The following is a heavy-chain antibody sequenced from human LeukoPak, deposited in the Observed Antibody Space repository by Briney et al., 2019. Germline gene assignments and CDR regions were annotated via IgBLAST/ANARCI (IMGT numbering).Heavy chain of an antibody. CDR1: GGSINSYY. Sequence: PSETLSLTCTVSGGSINSYYWTWIRQSAGKGLEWIGRIYTSGSTDYNPSLKSRVTMSVDTSKNQFSLRLSSVTAADTAAYYCARDSTPHYDSSGSWFDPWGQGTLVTVSS. V-gene: IGHV4-4*07. CDR2: IYTSGST. J-gene: IGHJ5*02. D-gene: IGHD3-22*01. CDR3: ARDSTPHYDSSGSWFDP.